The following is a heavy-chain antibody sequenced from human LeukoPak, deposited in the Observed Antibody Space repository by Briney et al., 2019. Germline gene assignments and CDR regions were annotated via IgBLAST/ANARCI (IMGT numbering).Heavy chain of an antibody. V-gene: IGHV4-39*01. D-gene: IGHD3-9*01. CDR2: IYYSGST. CDR1: GGSISSSSYY. J-gene: IGHJ4*02. CDR3: ARLNRWLHPIDY. Sequence: TPSETLSLTCTVSGGSISSSSYYWGWIRQPPGKGLEWIGSIYYSGSTYYNPSLKSRVTISVDTSKNQFSLKLSSVTAADTAVYYCARLNRWLHPIDYWGQGTLVTVSS.